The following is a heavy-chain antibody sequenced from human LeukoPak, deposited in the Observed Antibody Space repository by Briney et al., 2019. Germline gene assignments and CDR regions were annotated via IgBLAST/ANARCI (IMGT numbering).Heavy chain of an antibody. CDR1: GGSFSGYY. CDR2: INHSGST. D-gene: IGHD5-18*01. J-gene: IGHJ4*02. V-gene: IGHV4-34*01. CDR3: ARRGRGYYNYFDY. Sequence: SETLSLTCAVYGGSFSGYYWSWIRQPPGKGLEWIGEINHSGSTNYNPSLKSRVTISVDTSKNQFSLKLSSVTAADTAVYYCARRGRGYYNYFDYWGQGTLVTVSS.